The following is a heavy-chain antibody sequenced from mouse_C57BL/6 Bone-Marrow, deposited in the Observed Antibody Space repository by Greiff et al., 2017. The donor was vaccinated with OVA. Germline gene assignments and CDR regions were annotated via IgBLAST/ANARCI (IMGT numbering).Heavy chain of an antibody. CDR1: GYTFTSYW. J-gene: IGHJ2*01. CDR3: ARWGGLRRNY. V-gene: IGHV1-64*01. Sequence: VQLQQPGAELVKPGASVKLSCKASGYTFTSYWMHWVKQRPGQGLEWIGMIHPNSGSTNYNEKFKSKATLTVDKSSSTAYMQLSSLTSEDAAVYYCARWGGLRRNYWGQGTTLTVSS. CDR2: IHPNSGST. D-gene: IGHD2-4*01.